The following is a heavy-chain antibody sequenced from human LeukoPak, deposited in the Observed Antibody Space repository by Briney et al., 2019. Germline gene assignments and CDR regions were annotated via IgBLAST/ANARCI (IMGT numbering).Heavy chain of an antibody. Sequence: SETLSLTCAVSGGSISSGGYSWSWIRQPPGKGLEWIGYIYHSGSTYYNPSLKSRVTISVDRSKNQFSLKLSSATAADTAVYYCARGVGARVSSWFDPWGQGTLVTVSS. V-gene: IGHV4-30-2*01. D-gene: IGHD1-26*01. CDR3: ARGVGARVSSWFDP. CDR2: IYHSGST. CDR1: GGSISSGGYS. J-gene: IGHJ5*02.